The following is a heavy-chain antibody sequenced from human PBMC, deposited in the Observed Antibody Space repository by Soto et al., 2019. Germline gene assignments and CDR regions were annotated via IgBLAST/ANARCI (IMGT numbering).Heavy chain of an antibody. J-gene: IGHJ4*02. V-gene: IGHV1-69*17. CDR3: TRGWETVGTTTPFAY. CDR2: IIPIFGIA. D-gene: IGHD1-26*01. Sequence: QVQLVQSGAEVKKPGSSVKVSCKASGGTFSSYAISWVRQAPGQGLEWMGGIIPIFGIANYAQRFQGRVAITADKSTTTAYMELSSLRSEDTALYYCTRGWETVGTTTPFAYWGQGTLVTVSS. CDR1: GGTFSSYA.